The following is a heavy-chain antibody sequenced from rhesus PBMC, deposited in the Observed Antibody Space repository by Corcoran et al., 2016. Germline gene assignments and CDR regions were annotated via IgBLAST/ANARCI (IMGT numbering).Heavy chain of an antibody. CDR1: GYTFTDYY. V-gene: IGHV1S2*01. Sequence: QVQLVQSGAEVKKPGSSVKVSCKASGYTFTDYYMHWVRQAPQQGLEWMGMINPYNGNTNYAQKFPGSVTMTRCTSTSTAYMELSSLRSEDTAVYYCARVCTGSGCYAWGDYWGQGVLVTVSS. D-gene: IGHD2-21*01. J-gene: IGHJ4*01. CDR3: ARVCTGSGCYAWGDY. CDR2: INPYNGNT.